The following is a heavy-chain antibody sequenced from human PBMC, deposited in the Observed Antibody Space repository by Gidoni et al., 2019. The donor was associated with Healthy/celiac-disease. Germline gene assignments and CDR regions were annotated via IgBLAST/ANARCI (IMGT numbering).Heavy chain of an antibody. CDR1: GFHFSSYA. CDR2: TSGSGGSK. CDR3: AKDNAYVDYAPEYFQH. Sequence: EVQLLESGGGLVRPGGSLRLAGAASGFHFSSYALSWVRQAPGKGLEWVSATSGSGGSKYYADSVKGRFPISRDHSKNTLYLQMNSLRAEDTAVYYCAKDNAYVDYAPEYFQHWGQGTLVTVSS. V-gene: IGHV3-23*01. D-gene: IGHD4-17*01. J-gene: IGHJ1*01.